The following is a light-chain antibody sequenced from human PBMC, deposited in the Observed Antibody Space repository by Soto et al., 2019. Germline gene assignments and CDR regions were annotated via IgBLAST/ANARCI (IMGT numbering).Light chain of an antibody. V-gene: IGLV3-21*02. CDR2: DDN. Sequence: SYELIQPPSVSVAPGQTASITCEGQNIGSKSVHWYQHQPGQAAVLGRYDDNVRPSGIPERMYGTRYVNTATLTIRRVEAGDEADYSCQVWDNSGDPLYVFGTGTTVTVL. J-gene: IGLJ1*01. CDR1: NIGSKS. CDR3: QVWDNSGDPLYV.